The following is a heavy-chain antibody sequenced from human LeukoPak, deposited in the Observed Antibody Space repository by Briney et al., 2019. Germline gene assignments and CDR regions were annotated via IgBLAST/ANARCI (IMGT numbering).Heavy chain of an antibody. CDR2: ISATGGDT. CDR3: ARRGGAAAYFDI. CDR1: GFTFNTFA. D-gene: IGHD6-13*01. V-gene: IGHV3-23*01. Sequence: PGGSLRLSCVASGFTFNTFAMSWVRQAPGTGLEWVSAISATGGDTYYADSVKGRFTISRDNSKKTPYLQMNSLTAEDTAMNYCARRGGAAAYFDIWGQGTMVTVSS. J-gene: IGHJ3*02.